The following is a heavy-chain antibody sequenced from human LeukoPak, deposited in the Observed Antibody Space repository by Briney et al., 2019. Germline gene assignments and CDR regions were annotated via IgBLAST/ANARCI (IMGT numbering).Heavy chain of an antibody. CDR1: GGSISSYY. V-gene: IGHV4-59*01. Sequence: SETLSLTCTVSGGSISSYYWSWVRQPPGKGLEWIGYIYYSGSTNYNPSLKSRVTISVDTSKNQFSLKLSSVTAADTAVYYCARDKRGPILYWGQGTLVTVSS. CDR3: ARDKRGPILY. J-gene: IGHJ4*02. D-gene: IGHD5-12*01. CDR2: IYYSGST.